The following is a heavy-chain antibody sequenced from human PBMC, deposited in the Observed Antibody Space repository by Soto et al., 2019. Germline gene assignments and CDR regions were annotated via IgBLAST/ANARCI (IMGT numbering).Heavy chain of an antibody. J-gene: IGHJ4*02. V-gene: IGHV4-38-2*02. CDR2: VYHSGGT. D-gene: IGHD2-8*01. Sequence: SETLSLTCAVSGYSIGSAYYWGWIRQPPGKGLEWIGNVYHSGGTYYNPSLKSRVTISMDTSKNQFSLHLTSVTTADTAVYYCTKERGPVLWRIDSWGQGTLVTVSS. CDR1: GYSIGSAYY. CDR3: TKERGPVLWRIDS.